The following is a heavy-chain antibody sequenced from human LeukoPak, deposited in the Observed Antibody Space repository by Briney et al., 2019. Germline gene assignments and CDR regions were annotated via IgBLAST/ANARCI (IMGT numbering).Heavy chain of an antibody. CDR2: INSDGSST. J-gene: IGHJ4*02. CDR3: ARGGVARGFDY. D-gene: IGHD1-26*01. Sequence: GGSLRLSCAASGFTFSSYWMHWVRQAPGKGLVWVSRINSDGSSTSYADSVKGRFTISRDNAKNTLYLQMNSLRAEDTAVYYCARGGVARGFDYWGQGTLVTVSS. CDR1: GFTFSSYW. V-gene: IGHV3-74*01.